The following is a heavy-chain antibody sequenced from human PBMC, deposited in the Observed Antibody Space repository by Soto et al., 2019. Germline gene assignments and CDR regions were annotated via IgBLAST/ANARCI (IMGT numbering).Heavy chain of an antibody. CDR1: GYTFTGYY. CDR3: ARVFRGSGSYYYFDS. CDR2: INPNSGGT. J-gene: IGHJ4*02. V-gene: IGHV1-2*04. Sequence: QVQLVQSGAEVKKPGASVKVSCKASGYTFTGYYMHWVRQAPGQGLEWMGWINPNSGGTNYAQKFQGWVTMTRDTSISTAYMELSRLRSDDTAVYYCARVFRGSGSYYYFDSWGQGTLVTVSS. D-gene: IGHD3-10*01.